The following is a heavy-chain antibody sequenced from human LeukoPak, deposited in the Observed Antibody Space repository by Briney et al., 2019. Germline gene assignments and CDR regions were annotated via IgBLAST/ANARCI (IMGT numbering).Heavy chain of an antibody. D-gene: IGHD2-2*02. V-gene: IGHV4-4*02. CDR1: VGSISSGNW. CDR2: IYHNGTS. CDR3: ATAPILRGEGGEHYKYGMDV. J-gene: IGHJ6*02. Sequence: SGTLSLTCAVSVGSISSGNWWSWVRQSPGKGLEWIGEIYHNGTSNNNLSLKSRVTISADTFKNHFSLKLTSVTAADTAVYYCATAPILRGEGGEHYKYGMDVWGQGTTVIVSS.